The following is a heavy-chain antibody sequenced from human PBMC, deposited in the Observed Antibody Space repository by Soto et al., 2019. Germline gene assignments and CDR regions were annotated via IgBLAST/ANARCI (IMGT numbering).Heavy chain of an antibody. Sequence: EVQLLESGGGLVQPGESLRLSCAASGFTFGNYVMSWVRQAPGKGLEWVSSICGSGGNTYFADSVKGRFTISRDNSKNTLFLQMNSLRAEDTALYYCAKDGSYYDTPTESDYWGQGTLVTVSS. D-gene: IGHD3-22*01. V-gene: IGHV3-23*01. CDR1: GFTFGNYV. J-gene: IGHJ4*02. CDR2: ICGSGGNT. CDR3: AKDGSYYDTPTESDY.